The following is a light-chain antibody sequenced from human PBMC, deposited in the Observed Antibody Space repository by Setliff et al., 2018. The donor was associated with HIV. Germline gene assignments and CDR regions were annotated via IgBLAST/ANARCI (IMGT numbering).Light chain of an antibody. Sequence: QSVLTQPASVSGSPGQSITISCTGGDDNIANYESVSWYQQHPGEVPKLIIYEVADRPSGISDRFSGSKSGNTASLTISGLQTEDEAHYYCCSYVSGDTWIFGGGTKVTVL. V-gene: IGLV2-23*02. J-gene: IGLJ2*01. CDR2: EVA. CDR3: CSYVSGDTWI. CDR1: DDNIANYES.